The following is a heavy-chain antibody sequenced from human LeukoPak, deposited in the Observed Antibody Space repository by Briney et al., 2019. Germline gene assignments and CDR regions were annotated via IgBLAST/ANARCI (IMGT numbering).Heavy chain of an antibody. J-gene: IGHJ4*02. D-gene: IGHD3-10*01. CDR2: ISSNGGST. Sequence: GRSLRLSCAASGFTFSSYSMHWVRQAPGKGLEYVSGISSNGGSTWYAGSVKGRFTISRDNSKNTVNLQLGSLRIEDTAVYHCARMTLYGSGTVHWGQGILVTVSS. CDR3: ARMTLYGSGTVH. V-gene: IGHV3-64*02. CDR1: GFTFSSYS.